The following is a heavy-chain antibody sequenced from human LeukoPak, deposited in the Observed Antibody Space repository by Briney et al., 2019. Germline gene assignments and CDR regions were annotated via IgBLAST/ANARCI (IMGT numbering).Heavy chain of an antibody. CDR2: INPSGGST. V-gene: IGHV1-46*01. Sequence: ASVKVSCKASGYTFTSYYMHWVRQAPGQGLEWMGIINPSGGSTSYAQKFQGRVTMTRDMSTSTVYMELSSLRSEDTAVYYCARDLVDTAMVKVMGYYYYMDVWGKGTTVTISS. J-gene: IGHJ6*03. CDR3: ARDLVDTAMVKVMGYYYYMDV. D-gene: IGHD5-18*01. CDR1: GYTFTSYY.